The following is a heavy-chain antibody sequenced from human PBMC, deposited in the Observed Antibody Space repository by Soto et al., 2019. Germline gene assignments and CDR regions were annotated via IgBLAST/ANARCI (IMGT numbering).Heavy chain of an antibody. CDR1: GGTFSSYA. V-gene: IGHV1-69*01. CDR3: ARVTGIAVAGLDRYNWFDP. Sequence: QVQLVQSGAEVKKPGSSVKVSCKASGGTFSSYAISWVRQAPGQGLECMVGIIPIFGTANYAQKFQGRFTITADESTSTAYMELSSLRSEDTAVYYCARVTGIAVAGLDRYNWFDPWGQGTLVTVSS. J-gene: IGHJ5*02. D-gene: IGHD6-19*01. CDR2: IIPIFGTA.